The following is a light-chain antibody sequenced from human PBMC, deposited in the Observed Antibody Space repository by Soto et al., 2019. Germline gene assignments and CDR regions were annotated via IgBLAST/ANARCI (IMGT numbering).Light chain of an antibody. CDR1: QILNRNY. CDR2: GAT. CDR3: QLYDSSPVGYT. J-gene: IGKJ2*01. V-gene: IGKV3-20*01. Sequence: ELVLTQSPGTLSLSPGERVALSCRASQILNRNYFAWYQQEPGQAPRLLIYGATIRAADIPARFSGSGSGTDFTLTISRLEPEDFAMYYCQLYDSSPVGYTFGRGTKLEMK.